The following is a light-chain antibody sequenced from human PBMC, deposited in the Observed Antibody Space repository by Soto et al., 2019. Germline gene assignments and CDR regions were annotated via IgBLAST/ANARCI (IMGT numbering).Light chain of an antibody. V-gene: IGKV3-15*01. Sequence: EIVMTQSPATLSVSPGERATLSCRASQSVSSNLAWYQQKPGQAPRLLIYGASTRADGIPARFTGSGSGTEFTLTISSLQSEDFAVYYCQQYHIWPPWTSGQGTKVDNK. J-gene: IGKJ1*01. CDR1: QSVSSN. CDR3: QQYHIWPPWT. CDR2: GAS.